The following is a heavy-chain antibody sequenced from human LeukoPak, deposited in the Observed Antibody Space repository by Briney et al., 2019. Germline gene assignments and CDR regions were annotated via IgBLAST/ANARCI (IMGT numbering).Heavy chain of an antibody. CDR2: IYPADSDA. CDR1: GYSFTSYW. J-gene: IGHJ3*02. CDR3: ARQLRSDIVVIPPHAFDI. Sequence: KLGESLKISCKGSGYSFTSYWIGWVRQMPGKGLEWMGIIYPADSDARYTPTFQGQVTISADKSISTAYLQWSSLKASDTAMYYCARQLRSDIVVIPPHAFDIWGQGTMVTVSS. D-gene: IGHD2-2*01. V-gene: IGHV5-51*01.